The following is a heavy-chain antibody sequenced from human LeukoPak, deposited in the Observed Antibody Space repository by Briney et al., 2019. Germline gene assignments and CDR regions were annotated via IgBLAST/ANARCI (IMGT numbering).Heavy chain of an antibody. J-gene: IGHJ6*02. Sequence: GGSLRLSCAASGFTFSSYGMSWVRQAPGKGLEWVANIKQDGSEKYYVDSVKGRFTISRDNAKNSLYLQMNSLRAEDTAVYYCARGSVPAAMELYYYYGMDVWGQGTTVTVSS. CDR3: ARGSVPAAMELYYYYGMDV. CDR2: IKQDGSEK. D-gene: IGHD2-2*01. CDR1: GFTFSSYG. V-gene: IGHV3-7*05.